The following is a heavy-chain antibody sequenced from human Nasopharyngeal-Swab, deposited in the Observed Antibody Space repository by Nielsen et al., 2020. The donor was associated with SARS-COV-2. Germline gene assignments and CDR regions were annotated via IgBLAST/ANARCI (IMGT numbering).Heavy chain of an antibody. D-gene: IGHD3-3*01. CDR1: GGSISSYY. J-gene: IGHJ6*02. Sequence: SETLSLTCTVSGGSISSYYWSWIRQPAGKGLEWIGRIYTSGSTNYNPSFKSRVTMSVDTSKNQFSLKLSSVTAADTAVYYCARGSRFTIFGVVPDYYYGMDVWGQGTTVTSP. CDR2: IYTSGST. CDR3: ARGSRFTIFGVVPDYYYGMDV. V-gene: IGHV4-4*07.